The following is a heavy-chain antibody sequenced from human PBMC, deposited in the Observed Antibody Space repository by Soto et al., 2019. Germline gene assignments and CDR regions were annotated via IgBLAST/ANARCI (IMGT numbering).Heavy chain of an antibody. Sequence: PGGSLRLSCAASGFTFSSYGMHWVRQAPGKGLEWVAVIWYDGSNKYYADSVKGRFTISRDNSKNTLYLQMNSLRAEDTAVYYCARDRSHRGGTSSTSYNYYYGMDVWGQGTTVTVSS. D-gene: IGHD2-2*01. V-gene: IGHV3-33*01. CDR2: IWYDGSNK. CDR3: ARDRSHRGGTSSTSYNYYYGMDV. CDR1: GFTFSSYG. J-gene: IGHJ6*02.